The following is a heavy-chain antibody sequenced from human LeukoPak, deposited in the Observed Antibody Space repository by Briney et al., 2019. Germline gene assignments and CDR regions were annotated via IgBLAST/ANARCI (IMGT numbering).Heavy chain of an antibody. D-gene: IGHD5-18*01. Sequence: SETLSLTCTVSGGSIRSYYWSWIRQPPGKGLEWVGYIYDSGSTSYNPSLKSRVTISVDSSKNQFSLKLSSVTAADTAMYYCARGRKYTNGYRVTELGSGYFDYWGQGILVTVSS. CDR2: IYDSGST. CDR3: ARGRKYTNGYRVTELGSGYFDY. CDR1: GGSIRSYY. V-gene: IGHV4-59*01. J-gene: IGHJ4*02.